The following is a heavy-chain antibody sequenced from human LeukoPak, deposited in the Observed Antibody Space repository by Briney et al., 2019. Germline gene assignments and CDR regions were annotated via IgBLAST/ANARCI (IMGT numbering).Heavy chain of an antibody. CDR3: AKDFKRQRGISMLRGVITAPNCMDV. V-gene: IGHV3-7*01. J-gene: IGHJ6*03. CDR2: IKQDGSEK. D-gene: IGHD3-10*01. Sequence: PGGSLRLSCAASGFTFSSYWMSWVRQAPGKGLEWVANIKQDGSEKYYVDSVKGRFTISRDNSKNTLYLQMNSLRAKNTRVYYCAKDFKRQRGISMLRGVITAPNCMDVWGKGTTRTISS. CDR1: GFTFSSYW.